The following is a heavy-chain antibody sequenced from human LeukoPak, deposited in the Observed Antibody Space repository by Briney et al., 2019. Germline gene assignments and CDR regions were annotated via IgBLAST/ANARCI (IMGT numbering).Heavy chain of an antibody. V-gene: IGHV3-23*01. J-gene: IGHJ4*02. D-gene: IGHD3-22*01. CDR1: GFTFSSYA. Sequence: SGGSLRLSCTASGFTFSSYAMSWVRQAPGKGLEWVSAISGSGRTAYYVDSVKGRFTISRDNSKNILYLQMNNLRAEDTAVYYCAKRGIDCYDSSGPDYWGQGTLVTVSS. CDR3: AKRGIDCYDSSGPDY. CDR2: ISGSGRTA.